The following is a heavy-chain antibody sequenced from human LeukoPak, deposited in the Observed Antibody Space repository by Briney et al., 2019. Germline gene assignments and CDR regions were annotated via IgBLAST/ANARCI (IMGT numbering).Heavy chain of an antibody. CDR3: ARDGGCSGGSCYSPSSGHWFDP. V-gene: IGHV1-46*01. Sequence: ASVKVSCKASGYTFTNYYMHWVRQAPGQGLEWMGIINPSGGSTSYAQKFQGRVTMTRDTSTSTVYMELSSLRSEDTAVYYCARDGGCSGGSCYSPSSGHWFDPWGQGTLVTISS. CDR1: GYTFTNYY. CDR2: INPSGGST. J-gene: IGHJ5*02. D-gene: IGHD2-15*01.